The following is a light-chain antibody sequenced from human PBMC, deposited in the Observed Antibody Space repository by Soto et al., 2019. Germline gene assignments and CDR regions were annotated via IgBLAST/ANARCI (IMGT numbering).Light chain of an antibody. Sequence: EIVLTQSPGTLSLSPGERATLSCRASQSVSSSYLAWYQQKPGQAPRLLIYGASSRATGIPDRFSGSGSGTDFTLTISRLEPEDFAVYDCQQYGNSPWTFGQGTKVDIK. V-gene: IGKV3-20*01. CDR1: QSVSSSY. CDR3: QQYGNSPWT. CDR2: GAS. J-gene: IGKJ1*01.